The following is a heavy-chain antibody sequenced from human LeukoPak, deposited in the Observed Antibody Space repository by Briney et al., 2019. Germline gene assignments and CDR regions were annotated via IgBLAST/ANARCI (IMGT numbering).Heavy chain of an antibody. CDR1: GFTFSSYS. CDR3: ARDADWPAQDCVF. V-gene: IGHV3-48*01. D-gene: IGHD3-9*01. Sequence: GGSLRLSCAASGFTFSSYSMNWVRQAPGKGQEWVSYISTGSSATYYADSVKGRFTISRDNARNSLYLQMNSLRAEDTAVYYCARDADWPAQDCVFWGRRTLVTVSS. J-gene: IGHJ4*02. CDR2: ISTGSSAT.